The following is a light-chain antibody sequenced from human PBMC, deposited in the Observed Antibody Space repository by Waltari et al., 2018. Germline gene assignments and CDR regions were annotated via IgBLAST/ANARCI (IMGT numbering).Light chain of an antibody. CDR2: AAS. CDR3: QQYNSWVT. J-gene: IGKJ4*01. V-gene: IGKV3-15*01. Sequence: EIVMTQSPATLSVSPGERATLSCRASQSISSNLAWYQQKPGQAPRLIIYAASTRATGIPARFSGSGSGTEFTLTISSLQSEDFVLYYCQQYNSWVTFGGGTKVEIK. CDR1: QSISSN.